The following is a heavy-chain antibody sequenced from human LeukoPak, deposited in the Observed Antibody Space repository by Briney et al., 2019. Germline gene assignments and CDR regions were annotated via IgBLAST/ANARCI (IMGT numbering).Heavy chain of an antibody. Sequence: GGCPRILCAASWFTFKNFDMSWGRQAPGKGLEWISYISTGGSSKYYADSVKGRFTISRDNAKYSLYLQMNSLRAEDTAVYYCALYMDVWGKGTMVTISS. CDR3: ALYMDV. CDR1: WFTFKNFD. J-gene: IGHJ6*03. V-gene: IGHV3-48*03. CDR2: ISTGGSSK.